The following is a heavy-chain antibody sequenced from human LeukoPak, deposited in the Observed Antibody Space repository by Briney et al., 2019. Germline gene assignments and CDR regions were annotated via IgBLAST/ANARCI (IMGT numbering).Heavy chain of an antibody. V-gene: IGHV3-23*01. Sequence: GGSQRLSCAASGFTFSSYAMSWVRQAPGKGLEWVSAISGSGGSTYYADSVKGRFTISRDNSKNTLYLQMNSLRAEDTAVYYCTRFGELSPLDYWGQGTLVTVSS. CDR1: GFTFSSYA. CDR2: ISGSGGST. J-gene: IGHJ4*02. D-gene: IGHD3-10*01. CDR3: TRFGELSPLDY.